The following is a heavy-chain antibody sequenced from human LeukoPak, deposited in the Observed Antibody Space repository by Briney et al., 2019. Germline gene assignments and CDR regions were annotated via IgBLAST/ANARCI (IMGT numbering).Heavy chain of an antibody. CDR2: ISGSGGST. V-gene: IGHV3-23*01. J-gene: IGHJ4*02. CDR3: AKDLLVGRGGSGWYYFDY. CDR1: GFTFSSYA. Sequence: GGSLRLSCAASGFTFSSYAMSWVRQAPGKGLEWVSAISGSGGSTYYADSVKGRFTISRDNSKNTLYLQMNSLRAEDTAVYYCAKDLLVGRGGSGWYYFDYWGQGTLVTVSS. D-gene: IGHD6-19*01.